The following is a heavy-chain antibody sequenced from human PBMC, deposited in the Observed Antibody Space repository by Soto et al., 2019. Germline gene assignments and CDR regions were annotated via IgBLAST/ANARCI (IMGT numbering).Heavy chain of an antibody. J-gene: IGHJ4*02. CDR3: ASWDYDSSGYYSASDY. CDR1: GSTFSSYS. D-gene: IGHD3-22*01. Sequence: GGSLRLSCAASGSTFSSYSMNWVRQAPGKGLEWVSSISSSSRYKYYADSVNGRFTISRDNAKNSLYLQMNSLRAEDTAVYYCASWDYDSSGYYSASDYWGQGTLVTVSS. V-gene: IGHV3-21*01. CDR2: ISSSSRYK.